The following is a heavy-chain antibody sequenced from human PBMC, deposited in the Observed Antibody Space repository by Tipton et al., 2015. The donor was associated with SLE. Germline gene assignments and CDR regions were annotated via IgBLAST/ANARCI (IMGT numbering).Heavy chain of an antibody. CDR1: GGSFSGYY. J-gene: IGHJ6*03. CDR3: ARAPGLDRDYYYYYYMDV. CDR2: INHSGGT. Sequence: LRLSCAVYGGSFSGYYWSWIRQPPGKGLEWIGEINHSGGTNYNPSLRSRVTISVDTSKNQFSLKLSSVTAADTAVYYCARAPGLDRDYYYYYYMDVWGKGTTVPVSS. V-gene: IGHV4-34*01. D-gene: IGHD5-12*01.